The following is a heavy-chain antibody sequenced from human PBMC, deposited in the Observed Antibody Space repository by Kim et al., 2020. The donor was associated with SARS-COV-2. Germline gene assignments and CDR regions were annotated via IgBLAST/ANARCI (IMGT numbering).Heavy chain of an antibody. J-gene: IGHJ4*02. CDR3: ARESDCSSTSCYGYYFDY. V-gene: IGHV3-30*07. Sequence: KGRFTIYRDNSKNTLYLQMNSLRAEDTAVYYCARESDCSSTSCYGYYFDYWGQGTLVTVSS. D-gene: IGHD2-2*01.